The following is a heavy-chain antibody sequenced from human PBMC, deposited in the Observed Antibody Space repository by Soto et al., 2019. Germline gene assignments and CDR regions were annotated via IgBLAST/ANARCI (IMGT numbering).Heavy chain of an antibody. CDR3: TRGIRGSSGWSYYYGMDV. J-gene: IGHJ6*02. CDR2: IKQDGGEE. D-gene: IGHD6-19*01. Sequence: GGSLRLSCGASGFTFSNYWMNWVRQAPGKGLEWVANIKQDGGEEYYVDSVKGRFTISRDNAKNSLYLQMTSLRAEDTAVYYCTRGIRGSSGWSYYYGMDVWGQGTTVTVSS. V-gene: IGHV3-7*03. CDR1: GFTFSNYW.